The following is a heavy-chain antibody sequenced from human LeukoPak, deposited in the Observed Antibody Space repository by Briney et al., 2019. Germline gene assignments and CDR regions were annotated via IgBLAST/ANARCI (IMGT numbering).Heavy chain of an antibody. CDR2: FYYSGST. CDR3: ARDESSSWYRDWFDP. CDR1: GGSISSSGYY. Sequence: SETLSLTCTVSGGSISSSGYYWGWIRQPPGKGLEWIGSFYYSGSTYYTPSLKSRVTISVDTSKNQFSLKLSSVTAADTAVYYCARDESSSWYRDWFDPWGQGTLVTVSS. J-gene: IGHJ5*02. D-gene: IGHD6-13*01. V-gene: IGHV4-39*07.